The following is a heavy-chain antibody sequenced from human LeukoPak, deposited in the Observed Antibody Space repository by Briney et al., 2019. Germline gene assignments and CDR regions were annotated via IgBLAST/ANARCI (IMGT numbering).Heavy chain of an antibody. CDR3: ARMRHCSSTSCPIDY. Sequence: GGSRRLPCAASGFTFSSYAMHWVRQAPGKGLEWVAVISYDGSNKYYADSVKGRFTISRDNSKNTLYLQMNSLRAEDTAVYYCARMRHCSSTSCPIDYWGQGTLVTVSS. CDR2: ISYDGSNK. V-gene: IGHV3-30*01. D-gene: IGHD2-2*01. J-gene: IGHJ4*02. CDR1: GFTFSSYA.